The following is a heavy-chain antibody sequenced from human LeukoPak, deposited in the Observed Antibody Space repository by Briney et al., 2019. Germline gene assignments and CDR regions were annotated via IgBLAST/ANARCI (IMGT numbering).Heavy chain of an antibody. Sequence: SETLSLTCTVSGGPISSGGYYWSWIRQHPGKGLEWIGYIYYSGSTYYNPSLKSRVTISVDTSKNQFSLKLSSVTAADTAVYYCARVGIEMATIRVDYWGQGTLVTVSS. J-gene: IGHJ4*02. CDR1: GGPISSGGYY. V-gene: IGHV4-31*03. CDR3: ARVGIEMATIRVDY. CDR2: IYYSGST. D-gene: IGHD5-24*01.